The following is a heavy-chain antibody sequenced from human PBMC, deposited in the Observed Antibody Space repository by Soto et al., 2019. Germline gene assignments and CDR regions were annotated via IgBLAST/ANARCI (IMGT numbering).Heavy chain of an antibody. CDR3: ARVCGGDCHNVMDV. J-gene: IGHJ6*02. V-gene: IGHV4-31*03. CDR1: GGSISSGGYY. Sequence: QVQLQESGPGLVKPSQTLSLTCTVSGGSISSGGYYWSWIRPHPGRGREWIGYIYYSGSTYYNPSLQSRVTISVDTSKNQFSLKLSSVTAADTAVYYCARVCGGDCHNVMDVWGQGTTVTVSS. CDR2: IYYSGST. D-gene: IGHD2-21*02.